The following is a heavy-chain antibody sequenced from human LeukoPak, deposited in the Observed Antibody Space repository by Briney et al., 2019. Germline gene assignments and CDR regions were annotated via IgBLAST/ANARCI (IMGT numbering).Heavy chain of an antibody. CDR1: GFSLSTSDVA. D-gene: IGHD7-27*01. V-gene: IGHV2-5*02. Sequence: SGPTLVNPTQTLTLTYTFSGFSLSTSDVAVGWIRQPPGKALEWLALIYWDDDSRYTPYLRSRLTITKDTSKNQVVLTMTNVNPVDTATYYCAHRPGDGSLAFDHWGQGILVTVSS. CDR3: AHRPGDGSLAFDH. CDR2: IYWDDDS. J-gene: IGHJ4*02.